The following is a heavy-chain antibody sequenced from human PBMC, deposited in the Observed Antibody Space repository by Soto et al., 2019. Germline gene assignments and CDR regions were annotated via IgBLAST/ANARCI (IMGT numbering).Heavy chain of an antibody. D-gene: IGHD2-2*01. CDR1: SGSISSSNW. Sequence: QVQLQESGPGLVKPSGTLSLTCAVSSGSISSSNWWSWVRQPPGKGLEWIGEIYHSGSTNYNPSLKSRVTISVDKSKNQFSLKLSSVTAADTAVYYCARWGPDIVVVPAAMNYYYYMDVWGKGTTVTVSS. J-gene: IGHJ6*03. V-gene: IGHV4-4*02. CDR3: ARWGPDIVVVPAAMNYYYYMDV. CDR2: IYHSGST.